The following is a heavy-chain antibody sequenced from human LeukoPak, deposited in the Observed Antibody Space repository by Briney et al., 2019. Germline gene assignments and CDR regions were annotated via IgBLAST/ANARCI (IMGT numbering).Heavy chain of an antibody. CDR1: GGTFSSYA. J-gene: IGHJ4*02. V-gene: IGHV1-69*01. D-gene: IGHD2-2*02. Sequence: SVKVSRKASGGTFSSYAISWVRQAPGQGLEWMGGIIPIFGTANYAQKFQGRVTITADESTSTAYMELSSLRSEDTAVYYCARGTPETYCSSTSCYTLFDYWGQGTLVTVSS. CDR2: IIPIFGTA. CDR3: ARGTPETYCSSTSCYTLFDY.